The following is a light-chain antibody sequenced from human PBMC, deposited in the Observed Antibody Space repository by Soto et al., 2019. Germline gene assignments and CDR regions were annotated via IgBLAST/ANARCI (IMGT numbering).Light chain of an antibody. CDR1: QSISVW. J-gene: IGKJ1*01. Sequence: IPIIPSAFTTSGYXWQTDHINLXASQSISVWLAWYQQKAGKAPNLLIYKASRLESGVPSRFSGSGSETEFTLTISGLQPDDFATYYCQQYNSYSGTFGQGTKVDIK. CDR2: KAS. CDR3: QQYNSYSGT. V-gene: IGKV1-5*03.